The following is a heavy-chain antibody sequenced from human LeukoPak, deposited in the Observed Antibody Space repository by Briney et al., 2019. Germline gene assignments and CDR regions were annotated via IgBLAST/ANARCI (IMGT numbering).Heavy chain of an antibody. CDR1: GFTFTNYG. CDR2: VWFDGTHD. D-gene: IGHD4-17*01. CDR3: ARDPDLYGDSFFDL. Sequence: QTGGSLRLSCAASGFTFTNYGFHWVRQAPGKGLEWVAVVWFDGTHDYYGDSVKGRFTISRDNSKSTLFLQMKSLTTEDTAVYYCARDPDLYGDSFFDLWGQGSLVTVSS. V-gene: IGHV3-33*01. J-gene: IGHJ4*02.